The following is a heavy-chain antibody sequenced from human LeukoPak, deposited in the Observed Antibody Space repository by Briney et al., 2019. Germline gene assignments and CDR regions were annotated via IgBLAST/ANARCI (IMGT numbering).Heavy chain of an antibody. CDR2: ISAYNGNT. V-gene: IGHV1-18*01. CDR1: GGTFSSYA. Sequence: GASVKVSCKASGGTFSSYAISWLRQAPGQGLEWMGWISAYNGNTNYAQKLQGRVTMTTDTSTSTAYMELRSLRSDDTAVYYCARDWGNAFDIWGQGTMVTVSS. J-gene: IGHJ3*02. CDR3: ARDWGNAFDI. D-gene: IGHD3-16*01.